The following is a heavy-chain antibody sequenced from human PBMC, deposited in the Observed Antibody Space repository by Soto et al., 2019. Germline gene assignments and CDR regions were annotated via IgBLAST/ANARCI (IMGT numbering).Heavy chain of an antibody. CDR2: ISGSGGST. CDR3: AKDRRLGRGVVYFDY. Sequence: PGGSLRLSCAASGFTFSGFAMNWVRRAPGKGLEWVSAISGSGGSTYYADSVKGRFTISRDNSKNTLYLQMNSLRAEDTAVYYCAKDRRLGRGVVYFDYWGQGTLVTVSS. J-gene: IGHJ4*02. D-gene: IGHD3-9*01. V-gene: IGHV3-23*01. CDR1: GFTFSGFA.